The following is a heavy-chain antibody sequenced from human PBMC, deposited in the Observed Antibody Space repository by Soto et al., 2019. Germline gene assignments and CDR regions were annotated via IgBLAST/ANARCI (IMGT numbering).Heavy chain of an antibody. CDR2: IYYSGST. CDR1: GGPISSGDYY. D-gene: IGHD3-10*01. CDR3: ARVPFRLWFGELFEPTDDY. Sequence: QVQLQESGPGLVKPSQTLSLTCTVSGGPISSGDYYWSWIRQPPGKGLEWIGYIYYSGSTYYNPSLKSQVTISVDTSKNQFPLKLGSVTAADTAVDYCARVPFRLWFGELFEPTDDYWGQGTLVTVSS. V-gene: IGHV4-30-4*01. J-gene: IGHJ4*02.